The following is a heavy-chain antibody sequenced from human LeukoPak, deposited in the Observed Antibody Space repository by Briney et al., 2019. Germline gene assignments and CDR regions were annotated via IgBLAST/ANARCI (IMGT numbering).Heavy chain of an antibody. Sequence: PGGSLRLSCAASGFTFSGYSMNWVRQAPGKGLEWVSSISSNSNYIYYTDSVRGRFTISRDNAQNSLYLQMNSLRAEDTAVYYCARVGYCSGGSCYWGGYFDYWGQGTLVTVSS. D-gene: IGHD2-15*01. CDR1: GFTFSGYS. CDR2: ISSNSNYI. CDR3: ARVGYCSGGSCYWGGYFDY. V-gene: IGHV3-21*01. J-gene: IGHJ4*02.